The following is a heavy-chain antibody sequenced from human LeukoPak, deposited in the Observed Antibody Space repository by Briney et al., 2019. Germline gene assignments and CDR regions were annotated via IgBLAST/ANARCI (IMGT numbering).Heavy chain of an antibody. CDR3: AKGVVVAPGAFDI. Sequence: GGSLRLSCAASGFTFSSYAMSWVRQAPGKGLEWVSAISGSGGSTYYADSVKGRFTISRDNSKNTLYLQMNSLRAEDTAVYYSAKGVVVAPGAFDIWGQGTMVTVSS. CDR1: GFTFSSYA. D-gene: IGHD3-22*01. J-gene: IGHJ3*02. V-gene: IGHV3-23*01. CDR2: ISGSGGST.